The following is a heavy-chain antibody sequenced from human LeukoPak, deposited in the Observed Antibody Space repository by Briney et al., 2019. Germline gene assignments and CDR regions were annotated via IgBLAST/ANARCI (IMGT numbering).Heavy chain of an antibody. D-gene: IGHD4-17*01. Sequence: ASVTVSFKASGYTFTNYDINWVRQATGQGLELMGWMNPNSGNTGYAQKFQGRVTITRNTSISTAYMELSSLRSEDTAVYYCARSGDYYYYYYGMDVWGQGTTVTVSS. J-gene: IGHJ6*02. CDR3: ARSGDYYYYYYGMDV. CDR1: GYTFTNYD. CDR2: MNPNSGNT. V-gene: IGHV1-8*03.